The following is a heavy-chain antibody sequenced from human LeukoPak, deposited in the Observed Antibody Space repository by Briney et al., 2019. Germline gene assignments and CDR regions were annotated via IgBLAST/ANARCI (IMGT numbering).Heavy chain of an antibody. CDR1: GGSISSGSYY. CDR3: ARDRRSLSSSSPDYYYYMDV. V-gene: IGHV4-61*02. CDR2: IYTSGST. D-gene: IGHD6-6*01. Sequence: SETLSLTCTVSGGSISSGSYYWSWIRQPAGKGLEWIGRIYTSGSTNYNPSLKSRVTISVDTSKNQFSLKLSSVTAADTAVYYCARDRRSLSSSSPDYYYYMDVWGKGTTVTVSS. J-gene: IGHJ6*03.